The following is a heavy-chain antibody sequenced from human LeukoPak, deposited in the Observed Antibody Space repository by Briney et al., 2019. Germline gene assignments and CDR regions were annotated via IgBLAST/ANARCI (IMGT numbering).Heavy chain of an antibody. V-gene: IGHV4-59*08. CDR2: IYYSGST. Sequence: SETLSLTCTVSGGSISSYYWSWIRQPPGKGLEWIGYIYYSGSTYYNPSLKSRVTISVDTSKNQFSLKLSSVTAADTAVYYCARQNDILTGHTYYFDYWGQGTLVTVSS. J-gene: IGHJ4*02. CDR1: GGSISSYY. D-gene: IGHD3-9*01. CDR3: ARQNDILTGHTYYFDY.